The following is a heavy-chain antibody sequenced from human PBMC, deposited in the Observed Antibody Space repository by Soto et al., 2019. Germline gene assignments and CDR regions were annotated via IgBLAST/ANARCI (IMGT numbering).Heavy chain of an antibody. CDR2: IWYDGSEQ. D-gene: IGHD2-8*02. CDR3: ARWSKHKGVDP. CDR1: GFTFRRHG. V-gene: IGHV3-33*03. Sequence: QEQLVESGGGVVQPGMSLRLSCEGSGFTFRRHGMHWVRQSPGKGLEWLAVIWYDGSEQYYADSVKGRFTISRDNSKNLLYLQLNTLTVEDTAVYYCARWSKHKGVDPWGQGTMVTVS. J-gene: IGHJ5*02.